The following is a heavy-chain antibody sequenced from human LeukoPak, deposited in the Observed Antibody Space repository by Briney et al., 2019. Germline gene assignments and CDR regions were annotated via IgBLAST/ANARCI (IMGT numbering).Heavy chain of an antibody. CDR3: ATGGGYDYGEPFDY. Sequence: ASVKVSCKVSGYTLTELSMHWVRQAPGKGLEWVGGFDPEDGETIYAQKFQGRVTMTEDTSTDTAYMELSSLRSEDTAVYYCATGGGYDYGEPFDYWGQGTLVTVSS. V-gene: IGHV1-24*01. D-gene: IGHD4-17*01. J-gene: IGHJ4*02. CDR1: GYTLTELS. CDR2: FDPEDGET.